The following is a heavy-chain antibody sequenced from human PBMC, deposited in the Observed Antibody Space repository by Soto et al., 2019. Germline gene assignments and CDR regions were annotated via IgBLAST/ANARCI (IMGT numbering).Heavy chain of an antibody. J-gene: IGHJ5*02. V-gene: IGHV4-4*07. CDR2: IYTSGST. CDR3: ARHYSSGSRNWFDP. Sequence: PSETLSLTCTVSGGSISSYYWSWIRQPAGKGLEWIGRIYTSGSTNYNPSLKSRVTMSVDTSKNQFSLKLSSVTAADTAVFYCARHYSSGSRNWFDPWGQGTLVTVSS. CDR1: GGSISSYY. D-gene: IGHD6-19*01.